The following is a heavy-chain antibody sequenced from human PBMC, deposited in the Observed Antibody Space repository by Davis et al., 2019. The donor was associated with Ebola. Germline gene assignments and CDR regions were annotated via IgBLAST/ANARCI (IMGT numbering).Heavy chain of an antibody. CDR2: IHSDGSVI. CDR3: AKGNQAGYPTTFDY. CDR1: GFTFSNYW. Sequence: GESLKISCAASGFTFSNYWMHWVRQGPGKGLVWVSRIHSDGSVISYADSVKGRFTISRDNAKNTLYLQMNSLRAEDTAIYYCAKGNQAGYPTTFDYWGQGTLVTVSS. V-gene: IGHV3-74*01. D-gene: IGHD3-9*01. J-gene: IGHJ4*02.